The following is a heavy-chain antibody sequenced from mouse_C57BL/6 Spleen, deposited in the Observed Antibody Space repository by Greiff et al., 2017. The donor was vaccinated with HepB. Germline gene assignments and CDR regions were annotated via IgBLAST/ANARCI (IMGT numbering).Heavy chain of an antibody. CDR2: IYPRDGST. CDR1: GYTFTSYD. V-gene: IGHV1-85*01. Sequence: VQLQQSGPELVKPGASVKLSCKASGYTFTSYDINWVKQRPGQGLEWIGWIYPRDGSTTYNEKFKGQATLTVDTSSSTAYMELHSLTSEDSAVYFCAKEGKTGSSGYEYYFDYWGQGTTLTVSS. J-gene: IGHJ2*01. D-gene: IGHD3-2*02. CDR3: AKEGKTGSSGYEYYFDY.